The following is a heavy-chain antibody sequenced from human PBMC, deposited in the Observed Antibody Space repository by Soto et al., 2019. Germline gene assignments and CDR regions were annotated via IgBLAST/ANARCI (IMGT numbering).Heavy chain of an antibody. CDR2: STHTGNT. CDR3: ARSGEHPVDF. J-gene: IGHJ4*02. V-gene: IGHV1-18*01. Sequence: GPEVKKPGASVKVSCKTSGYTFTSYVINWVRQAPGQGLEWMGFSTHTGNTNYAQKFQGRVALTTDSSTSTAYMEVRGLRSDDTAVYYCARSGEHPVDFWGQGTPVTVSS. CDR1: GYTFTSYV. D-gene: IGHD3-10*01.